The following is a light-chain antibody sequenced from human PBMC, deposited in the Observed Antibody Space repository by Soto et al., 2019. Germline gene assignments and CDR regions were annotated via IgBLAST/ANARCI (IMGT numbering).Light chain of an antibody. CDR2: EAT. CDR3: CSYAGGSTVV. Sequence: QSVLTQPASVSGSPGQSTTISCTGSSGDVGSYNLVSWYQQYPGKAPKLMIYEATKRPSGVSNRFSGSKSGNTASLTISGLQAEDEADYYCCSYAGGSTVVFGGGTQLTVL. J-gene: IGLJ2*01. CDR1: SGDVGSYNL. V-gene: IGLV2-23*01.